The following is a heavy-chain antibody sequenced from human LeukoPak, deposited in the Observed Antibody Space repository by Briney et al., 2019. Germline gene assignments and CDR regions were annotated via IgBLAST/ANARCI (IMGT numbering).Heavy chain of an antibody. Sequence: PGGSLRLSCAASGISFNDAWMSWVRQAPGKGLEWVGRIKSNSDGGTTDYAAPVNGRFTVSRDNSKNTLYLQMNSLRAEDTAVYYCAKGWTLAATATHFDSWGQGTLVTVSS. CDR3: AKGWTLAATATHFDS. D-gene: IGHD2-15*01. CDR1: GISFNDAW. J-gene: IGHJ4*02. V-gene: IGHV3-15*01. CDR2: IKSNSDGGTT.